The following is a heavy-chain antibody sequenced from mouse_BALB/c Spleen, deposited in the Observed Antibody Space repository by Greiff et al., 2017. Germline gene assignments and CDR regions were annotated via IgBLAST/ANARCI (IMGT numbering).Heavy chain of an antibody. D-gene: IGHD3-1*01. CDR3: ARDRELAY. J-gene: IGHJ3*01. CDR2: ISDGGSYT. Sequence: EVKLVESGGGLVKPGGSLKLSCAASGFTFSDYYMYWVRQTPEKRLEWVATISDGGSYTYYPDSVKGRFTISRDNAKNNLYLQMSSLKSEDTAMYYCARDRELAYWGQGTLVTVSA. V-gene: IGHV5-4*02. CDR1: GFTFSDYY.